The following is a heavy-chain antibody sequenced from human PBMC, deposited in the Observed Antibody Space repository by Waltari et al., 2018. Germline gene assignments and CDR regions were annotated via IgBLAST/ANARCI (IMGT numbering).Heavy chain of an antibody. CDR1: GDLITSPYL. J-gene: IGHJ5*02. CDR2: VHGSGKT. CDR3: ARDRGRGLYLDT. V-gene: IGHV4-4*02. Sequence: QLQLQESGPGLVTPSVTLSLNRGVSGDLITSPYLWNWVRQSPQKGLEWLGQVHGSGKTNYNPSFASRVTISLDTSRNQCTLMLTSATAADTAIYYCARDRGRGLYLDTWGPGTLVTVSP. D-gene: IGHD2-15*01.